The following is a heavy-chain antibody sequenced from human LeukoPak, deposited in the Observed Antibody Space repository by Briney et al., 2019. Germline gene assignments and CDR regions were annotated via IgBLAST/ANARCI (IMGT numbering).Heavy chain of an antibody. V-gene: IGHV4-39*01. Sequence: SETLSLTCTVSGGSISSSGYYWGWIRQPPGKGLERIASIYYSGSTYYNPSLKSRVTISVDTSKNQLSLKLSSLTAADTAVYYCARHEYSGSYYGLSWFDPWGQGTLVTVSS. J-gene: IGHJ5*02. CDR1: GGSISSSGYY. D-gene: IGHD1-26*01. CDR3: ARHEYSGSYYGLSWFDP. CDR2: IYYSGST.